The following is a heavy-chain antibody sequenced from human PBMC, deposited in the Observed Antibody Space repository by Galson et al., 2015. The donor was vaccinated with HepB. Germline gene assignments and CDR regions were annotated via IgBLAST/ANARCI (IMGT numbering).Heavy chain of an antibody. Sequence: SEPLSLTCTVSGGSISSSSYYWGWIRQPPGKGLEWIGSIYYSGSTYYNPSLKSRVTISADTSKNQFSLKLSSVTAADTAVYYCARDRSYGDYHYWGQGTLVTVSS. D-gene: IGHD4-17*01. CDR2: IYYSGST. J-gene: IGHJ4*02. CDR3: ARDRSYGDYHY. CDR1: GGSISSSSYY. V-gene: IGHV4-39*07.